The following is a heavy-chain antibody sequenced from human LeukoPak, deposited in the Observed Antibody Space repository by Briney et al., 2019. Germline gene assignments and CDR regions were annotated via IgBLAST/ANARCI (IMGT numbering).Heavy chain of an antibody. CDR2: ISFDGFNK. CDR1: GFIFSNYA. V-gene: IGHV3-30-3*01. D-gene: IGHD6-6*01. CDR3: ARWPEPQTSSSHYYYYYYYMDV. J-gene: IGHJ6*03. Sequence: GGSLRLSCAASGFIFSNYAMYWVRQAPGKGLDWVASISFDGFNKNYAASMKGRFTISRDNSKNTLYLQMSSLRTEDTAVYYCARWPEPQTSSSHYYYYYYYMDVWGKGTTVTVSS.